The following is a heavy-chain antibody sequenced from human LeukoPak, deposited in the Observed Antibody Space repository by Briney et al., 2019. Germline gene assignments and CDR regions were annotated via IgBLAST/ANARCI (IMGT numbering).Heavy chain of an antibody. J-gene: IGHJ3*02. CDR2: INPSGGST. D-gene: IGHD1-26*01. Sequence: ASVKVSCTASGYTFTSYYMHWVRQAPGQGLEWMGIINPSGGSTSYAQKFQGRVTMTRDTSTSTVYMELSSLRSEDTAVYYCARDEGVGALPRYAFDIWGQGIMVTVSS. CDR1: GYTFTSYY. CDR3: ARDEGVGALPRYAFDI. V-gene: IGHV1-46*01.